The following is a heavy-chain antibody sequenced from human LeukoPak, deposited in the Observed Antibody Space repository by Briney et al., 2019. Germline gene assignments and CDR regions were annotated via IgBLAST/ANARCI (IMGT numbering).Heavy chain of an antibody. Sequence: GSLRLSCAASGFTISSYSMNWVRPAPGKGLEWVSYISSSGNTIDYADSVKGRFTISRDNAKNSLYLQMNNLRAEDTAVYYCSRLRGYSYGYADYWGQGALVTVSS. J-gene: IGHJ4*02. V-gene: IGHV3-48*04. D-gene: IGHD5-18*01. CDR1: GFTISSYS. CDR3: SRLRGYSYGYADY. CDR2: ISSSGNTI.